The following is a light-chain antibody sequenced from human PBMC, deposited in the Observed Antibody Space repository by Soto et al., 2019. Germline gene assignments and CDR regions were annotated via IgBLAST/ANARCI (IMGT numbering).Light chain of an antibody. J-gene: IGKJ4*01. CDR3: QQTYTLPHT. Sequence: DIRMTQSPSSLSASVGDRVTITCRASQSIRTYLHWYQQKPGKAPKLLIYAASTLQSGVPSRFSGSASGTDFTLTISTLQPEDFASYYCQQTYTLPHTFGGGTSVEIK. CDR2: AAS. CDR1: QSIRTY. V-gene: IGKV1-39*01.